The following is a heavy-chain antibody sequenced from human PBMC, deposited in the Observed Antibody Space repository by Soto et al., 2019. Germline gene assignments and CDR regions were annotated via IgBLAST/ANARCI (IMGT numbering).Heavy chain of an antibody. CDR1: GGSFSGYY. J-gene: IGHJ5*02. V-gene: IGHV4-34*01. CDR3: AGRLSSSSTSNWFDP. D-gene: IGHD6-13*01. CDR2: INHSGST. Sequence: ASETLSLTCAVYGGSFSGYYWSWIRQPPGKGLEWIGEINHSGSTNYNPSLKSRVTISVDTSKNQFSLKLSSVTAADTAVYYCAGRLSSSSTSNWFDPWGQGTLVTVSS.